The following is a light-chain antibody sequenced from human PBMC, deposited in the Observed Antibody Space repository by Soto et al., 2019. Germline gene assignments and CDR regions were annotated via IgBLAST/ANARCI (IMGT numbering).Light chain of an antibody. CDR3: GTWDESLGAGV. V-gene: IGLV1-51*01. Sequence: QSVLTQPASVSGSPGQSITISCTGTSSDIGTYKYVSWYRQFPGTAPQLLIYDDSKRHSGVPDRLSGSRYGTSASLAIAGLQPGDEAVYYCGTWDESLGAGVFGGGTKLTVL. CDR1: SSDIGTYKY. CDR2: DDS. J-gene: IGLJ2*01.